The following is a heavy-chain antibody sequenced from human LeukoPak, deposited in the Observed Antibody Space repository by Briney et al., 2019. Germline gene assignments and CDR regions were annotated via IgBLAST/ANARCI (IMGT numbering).Heavy chain of an antibody. D-gene: IGHD5-18*01. CDR3: ARVGYSYGPYYYGMDV. V-gene: IGHV3-7*01. J-gene: IGHJ6*02. CDR1: GFTFSSYW. Sequence: GGSLRLSCAASGFTFSSYWMSWVRQAPGKGLEWVANIEQDGSEKYYVDSVKGRFTISRDNAKNSLYLQMNSLRAEDTAVYYCARVGYSYGPYYYGMDVWGQGTTVTVSS. CDR2: IEQDGSEK.